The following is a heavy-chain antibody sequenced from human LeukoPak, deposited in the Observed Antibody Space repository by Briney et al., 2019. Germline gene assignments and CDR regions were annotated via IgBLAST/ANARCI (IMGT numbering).Heavy chain of an antibody. CDR3: ARETGAVYTKGGWLDP. D-gene: IGHD6-19*01. J-gene: IGHJ5*02. Sequence: GRSLTLSCAASGYTFRNNATLCVRQAPGKGLEWVAVIWYDGSSKYYADSVKGRFTISRDNSKDTLFLQMISLTADDTAVYFCARETGAVYTKGGWLDPWGQGTVVTVSS. V-gene: IGHV3-33*01. CDR1: GYTFRNNA. CDR2: IWYDGSSK.